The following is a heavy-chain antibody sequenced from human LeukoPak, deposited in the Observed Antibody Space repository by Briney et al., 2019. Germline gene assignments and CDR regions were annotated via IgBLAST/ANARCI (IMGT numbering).Heavy chain of an antibody. Sequence: SETLSLTCAVYGGSFSGYYWSWIRQPPGKGLEWIGEINHSGSTNYNPSLKSRVTISVDTSKNQFSLKLSSVTAADTAVYYCARVWVYYYGKDVWGQGTTVTVSS. J-gene: IGHJ6*02. CDR3: ARVWVYYYGKDV. CDR2: INHSGST. V-gene: IGHV4-34*01. D-gene: IGHD1-26*01. CDR1: GGSFSGYY.